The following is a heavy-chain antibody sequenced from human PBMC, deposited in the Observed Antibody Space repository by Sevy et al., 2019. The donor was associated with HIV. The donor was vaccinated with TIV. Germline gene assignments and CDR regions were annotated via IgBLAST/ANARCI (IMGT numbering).Heavy chain of an antibody. CDR3: ARRTSYYHDSSGYYYEFNYDY. D-gene: IGHD3-22*01. J-gene: IGHJ4*02. CDR2: ISAYNGNT. V-gene: IGHV1-18*01. CDR1: GYTFTSYG. Sequence: ASVKVSCKASGYTFTSYGISWVRQAPGQGLEWMGWISAYNGNTNYAQKLQGRVTMTTDTSTSTAYMELRSMRSDDTAVYYCARRTSYYHDSSGYYYEFNYDYWGQGTLVTVSS.